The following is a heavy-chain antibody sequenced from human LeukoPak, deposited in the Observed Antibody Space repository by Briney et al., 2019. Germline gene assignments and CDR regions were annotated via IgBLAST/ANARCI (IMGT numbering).Heavy chain of an antibody. CDR1: GFTFSSYS. CDR2: ISSSSSYI. J-gene: IGHJ4*02. CDR3: AREEWSGWYRVDY. Sequence: GGSLRLSCAASGFTFSSYSMNWVRQAPGKGLEWVSSISSSSSYIYYADSVKGRFTISRDNAKNSLYLQMNSLRAEDTAVYYCAREEWSGWYRVDYWGQGTLVTVSS. D-gene: IGHD6-19*01. V-gene: IGHV3-21*01.